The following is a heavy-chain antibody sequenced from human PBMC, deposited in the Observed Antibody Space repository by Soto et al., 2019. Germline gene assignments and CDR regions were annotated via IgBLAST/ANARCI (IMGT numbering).Heavy chain of an antibody. Sequence: QLQLQESGPGLVQPSETLSLTCTVSGVSISSRDYYWGWIRQPPGKGLEWIGMISYSGSTYYSPSLTXRXTXXADTSNNQLSLRLSSVTAADTAVFHCMNYKSGWEYWGQGTVVTVSS. CDR3: MNYKSGWEY. CDR1: GVSISSRDYY. CDR2: ISYSGST. J-gene: IGHJ4*02. D-gene: IGHD6-19*01. V-gene: IGHV4-39*01.